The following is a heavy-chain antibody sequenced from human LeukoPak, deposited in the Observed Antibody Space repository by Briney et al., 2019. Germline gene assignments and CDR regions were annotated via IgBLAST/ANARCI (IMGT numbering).Heavy chain of an antibody. CDR2: ISAYNGNT. Sequence: ASVTVSCKASGYTFTSYGISWVRQAPGQGLEWMGWISAYNGNTNYAQKLQGRVTMTTDTSTSTAYMELRSLRSDDTAVYYCARARAYYYDSSGYYYFDYWGQGTLVTVSS. CDR3: ARARAYYYDSSGYYYFDY. D-gene: IGHD3-22*01. V-gene: IGHV1-18*01. J-gene: IGHJ4*02. CDR1: GYTFTSYG.